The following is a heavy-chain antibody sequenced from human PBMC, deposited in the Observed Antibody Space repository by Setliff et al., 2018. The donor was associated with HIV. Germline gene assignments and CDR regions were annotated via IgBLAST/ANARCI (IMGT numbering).Heavy chain of an antibody. J-gene: IGHJ3*02. D-gene: IGHD1-26*01. V-gene: IGHV5-51*01. CDR1: GYSFTNYW. CDR2: IYPGDSDT. CDR3: ERLGYSGSYLGAFDI. Sequence: RGESLKISCKGSGYSFTNYWIGWVRQMPGKGLEWMGIIYPGDSDTRYSPSFQGQVTISVDKSISTAYLQWSGLKASDTAMYYCERLGYSGSYLGAFDIWGQGTMVTVSS.